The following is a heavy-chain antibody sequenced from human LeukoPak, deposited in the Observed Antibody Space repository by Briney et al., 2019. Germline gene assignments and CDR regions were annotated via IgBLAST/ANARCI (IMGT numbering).Heavy chain of an antibody. V-gene: IGHV4-59*12. CDR1: GGSISSYY. J-gene: IGHJ4*02. CDR3: ARGPLRPGGY. Sequence: SETLSLTCTVSGGSISSYYWSWIRQPPGKGLEWIGYIYYSGSTNYNPSLKSRVTISVDTSKNQFSLKLSSVTAADTAVYYCARGPLRPGGYWGQGTLVTVSS. D-gene: IGHD3-16*01. CDR2: IYYSGST.